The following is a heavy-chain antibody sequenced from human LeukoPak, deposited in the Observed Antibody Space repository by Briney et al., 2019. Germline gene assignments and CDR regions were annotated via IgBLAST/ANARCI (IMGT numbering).Heavy chain of an antibody. CDR1: GGSISSSSYY. CDR2: IYYSGST. CDR3: ASITMIVVVIDY. D-gene: IGHD3-22*01. Sequence: SETLSLTCTVSGGSISSSSYYWGWIRQPPGKGLEWIGSIYYSGSTYYNPSLKSRVTISVDTSKNQFSLKLSSVTAADTAVYYCASITMIVVVIDYWGQGTLVTVSS. V-gene: IGHV4-39*01. J-gene: IGHJ4*02.